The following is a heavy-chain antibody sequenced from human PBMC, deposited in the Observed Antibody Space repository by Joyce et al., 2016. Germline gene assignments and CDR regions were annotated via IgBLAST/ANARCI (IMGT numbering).Heavy chain of an antibody. D-gene: IGHD1-1*01. V-gene: IGHV3-49*03. CDR3: GRGPEGTTGVWFDP. CDR1: GLSFGDYA. Sequence: EVQLVESGGGLVQPGRSPRLSCTGSGLSFGDYAMSWFRQAPGKGLGWVGLIRRTDHGGPTEYAASVKGRFIISRDDSKSIAYLQMNSLKIEDSAVYYCGRGPEGTTGVWFDPWGQGTLVTVSS. J-gene: IGHJ5*02. CDR2: IRRTDHGGPT.